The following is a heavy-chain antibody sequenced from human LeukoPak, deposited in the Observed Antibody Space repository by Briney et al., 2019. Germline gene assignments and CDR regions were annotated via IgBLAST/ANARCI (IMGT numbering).Heavy chain of an antibody. V-gene: IGHV1-8*01. CDR2: MNPNSGNT. J-gene: IGHJ6*03. CDR3: ARNQGYCSSTSCYRWADYYYYMDV. CDR1: GYTFTSYD. D-gene: IGHD2-2*02. Sequence: ASVKVSCKASGYTFTSYDINWVRQATGQGLEWMGWMNPNSGNTGYAQKFQGRVTMTRNTSISTAYMELSSLRSEDTAVYYCARNQGYCSSTSCYRWADYYYYMDVWGKGTTVTISS.